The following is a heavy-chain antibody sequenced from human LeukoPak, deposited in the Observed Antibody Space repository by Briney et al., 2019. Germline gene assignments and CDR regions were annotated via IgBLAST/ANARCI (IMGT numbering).Heavy chain of an antibody. J-gene: IGHJ4*02. Sequence: PSETLSLTXTVSGGSISSSSYYWGWIRQPPGKGLEWIGSIYYSGSTYYNPSLKSRVTISVDTSKNQFSLKLSSVTAADTAVYYCASPSYYYDSSGYYPYFDYWGQGTLVTVSS. CDR2: IYYSGST. CDR1: GGSISSSSYY. V-gene: IGHV4-39*01. D-gene: IGHD3-22*01. CDR3: ASPSYYYDSSGYYPYFDY.